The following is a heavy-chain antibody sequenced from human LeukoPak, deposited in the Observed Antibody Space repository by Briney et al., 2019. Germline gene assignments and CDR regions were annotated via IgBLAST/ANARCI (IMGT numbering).Heavy chain of an antibody. V-gene: IGHV4-34*01. J-gene: IGHJ5*02. Sequence: SETLSLTCAVYGGSFSGYYWSWIRQPPGKGLEWIGEINHRGSTNYNPSLKSRVTISVDTSKNQLSLTLSSVTAADTAVYYCARGFLTVTSHYWFDPWGQGTLVTVSS. D-gene: IGHD4-17*01. CDR3: ARGFLTVTSHYWFDP. CDR1: GGSFSGYY. CDR2: INHRGST.